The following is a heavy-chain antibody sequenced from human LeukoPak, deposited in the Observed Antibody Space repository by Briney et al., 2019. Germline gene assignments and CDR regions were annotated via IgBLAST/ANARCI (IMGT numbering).Heavy chain of an antibody. CDR2: IYYGGST. V-gene: IGHV4-39*01. Sequence: SETLSPTCTVSGGSLSSSSYYWGWIRHPPGKGLEWMGRIYYGGSTHYNPSLKSRVTISVDTSKSQFSLKLSYVTAADTAVYYCASPLGYCTNGVCYVYWGQGTLVTVSS. CDR1: GGSLSSSSYY. J-gene: IGHJ4*02. D-gene: IGHD2-8*01. CDR3: ASPLGYCTNGVCYVY.